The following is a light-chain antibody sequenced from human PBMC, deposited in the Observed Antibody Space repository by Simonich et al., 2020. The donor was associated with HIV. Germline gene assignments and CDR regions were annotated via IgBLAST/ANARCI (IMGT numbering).Light chain of an antibody. CDR1: QIVSSY. CDR3: QQRSNWPPT. J-gene: IGKJ3*01. V-gene: IGKV3-11*01. CDR2: DAS. Sequence: EIVLTQSPATLSLSPGERGTLSCRAIQIVSSYLAWYQQKPGQAPRLLIYDASNRATGIPARFSGSGSGTDFTLTISSLEPEDFAVYYCQQRSNWPPTFGPGTKVDIK.